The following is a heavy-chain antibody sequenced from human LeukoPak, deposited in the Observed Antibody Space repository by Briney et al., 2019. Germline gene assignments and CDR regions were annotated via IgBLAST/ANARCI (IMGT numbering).Heavy chain of an antibody. CDR2: IYADGGT. V-gene: IGHV3-23*01. Sequence: PGGSLRLSCTASGFTFSSYAMSWVRQAPGKGLEWVSGIYADGGTYYADSVKGRFTISRDISKNTLYLQMNSLRAEDTAVYYCATPLTGLNYWGQGTLVTVSS. CDR1: GFTFSSYA. J-gene: IGHJ4*02. CDR3: ATPLTGLNY. D-gene: IGHD1-14*01.